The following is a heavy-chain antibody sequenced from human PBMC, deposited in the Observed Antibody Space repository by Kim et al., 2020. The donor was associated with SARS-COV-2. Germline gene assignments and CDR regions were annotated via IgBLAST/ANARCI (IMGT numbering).Heavy chain of an antibody. CDR2: ISGPGGST. CDR1: GFTFSSYA. Sequence: GGSLRLSCAASGFTFSSYAMSWVRQAPGKGLEWVSAISGPGGSTYYADSVKGRFTISRDNSKSTLYLQMNSLRADDTAVYYCAKEGAMPRPRYYFWSGYYGVDYWGQGTLVTVSS. J-gene: IGHJ4*02. CDR3: AKEGAMPRPRYYFWSGYYGVDY. V-gene: IGHV3-23*01. D-gene: IGHD3-3*01.